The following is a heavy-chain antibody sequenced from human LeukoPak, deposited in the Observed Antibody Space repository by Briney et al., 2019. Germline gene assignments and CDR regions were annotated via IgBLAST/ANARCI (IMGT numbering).Heavy chain of an antibody. Sequence: SETLSLTCTVSGGSISSYYWSWIRQPPGKGLERIGYIYYSGSTYYNPSLKSRVTISVDTSKNQFSLKLSSVTAADTAVYYCARVVTAPADAFDIWGQGTMVTVSS. CDR3: ARVVTAPADAFDI. CDR2: IYYSGST. D-gene: IGHD2-21*02. J-gene: IGHJ3*02. CDR1: GGSISSYY. V-gene: IGHV4-59*12.